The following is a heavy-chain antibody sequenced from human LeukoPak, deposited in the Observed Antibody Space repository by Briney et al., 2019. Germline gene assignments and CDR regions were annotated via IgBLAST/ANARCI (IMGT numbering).Heavy chain of an antibody. CDR3: ARDYYGSGSVIDY. CDR1: GFTFSSYS. Sequence: PGGSLRLSCAASGFTFSSYSMNWVRQAPGKGLEWVSSISSSSSYTYYADSVKGRFTISRDNAKNSLYLQMNSLRAEETAVYYCARDYYGSGSVIDYWGQGTLVTVSS. V-gene: IGHV3-21*01. D-gene: IGHD3-10*01. J-gene: IGHJ4*02. CDR2: ISSSSSYT.